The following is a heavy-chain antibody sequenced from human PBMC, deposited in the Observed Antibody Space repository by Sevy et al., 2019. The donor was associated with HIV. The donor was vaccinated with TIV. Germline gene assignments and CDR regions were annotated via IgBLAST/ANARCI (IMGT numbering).Heavy chain of an antibody. Sequence: GGSLRLSCATSGFTFSSNWMTWVRQAPGKGLEWVANVKQDMSEKYYADSVKGRFPISRENAKNSLYLEMNSLRAEDTAVYYCARAQQITMLVVIGGLYFDFWGQGTLVTVSS. CDR2: VKQDMSEK. CDR1: GFTFSSNW. D-gene: IGHD3-22*01. V-gene: IGHV3-7*01. CDR3: ARAQQITMLVVIGGLYFDF. J-gene: IGHJ4*02.